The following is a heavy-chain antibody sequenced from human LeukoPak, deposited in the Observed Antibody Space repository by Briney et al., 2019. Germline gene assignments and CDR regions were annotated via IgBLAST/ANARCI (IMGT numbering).Heavy chain of an antibody. CDR3: VRWGVTAGMQD. V-gene: IGHV3-7*01. J-gene: IGHJ4*02. CDR2: INPAGRDT. Sequence: GGSLRLSCAASGLTFSSAWMSWVRQAPGKGLEWVANINPAGRDTYYVDSVKGRFTISRDNVKKSTFLQMNSLRVEETAFYHCVRWGVTAGMQDWGQGTLVTVSS. CDR1: GLTFSSAW. D-gene: IGHD2-2*01.